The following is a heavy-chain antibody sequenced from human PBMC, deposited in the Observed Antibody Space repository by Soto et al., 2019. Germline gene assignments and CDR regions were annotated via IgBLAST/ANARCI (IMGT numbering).Heavy chain of an antibody. V-gene: IGHV3-53*01. J-gene: IGHJ1*01. D-gene: IGHD3-22*01. CDR1: GFTVSSHY. Sequence: EVQLVESGGGLIQPGGSLRLSCAASGFTVSSHYMSWVRQAPGKGLEWGSVIYSGGSTYYADSVKGRFTISRDNSKNTLYLQMNSLRAEDTAVYYCARDRVESGYPEYFQHWGQGTLVTVSS. CDR2: IYSGGST. CDR3: ARDRVESGYPEYFQH.